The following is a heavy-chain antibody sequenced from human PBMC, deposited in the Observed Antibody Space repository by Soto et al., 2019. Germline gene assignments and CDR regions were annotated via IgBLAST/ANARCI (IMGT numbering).Heavy chain of an antibody. CDR2: ISYDGSNK. CDR1: GFTFSSYG. Sequence: QVQLVESGGGVVQPGRSLRLSCAASGFTFSSYGMHWVRQAPGKGLEWVAVISYDGSNKYYAYSVKGRFTISRDNSKNTLYLQMNSLRAEDTAVYDCAKEISVVVTAFDYWGQGTLVTVSS. V-gene: IGHV3-30*18. CDR3: AKEISVVVTAFDY. D-gene: IGHD2-21*02. J-gene: IGHJ4*02.